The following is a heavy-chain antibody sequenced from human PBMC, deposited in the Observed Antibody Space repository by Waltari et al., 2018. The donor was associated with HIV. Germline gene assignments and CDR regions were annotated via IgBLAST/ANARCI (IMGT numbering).Heavy chain of an antibody. CDR3: ARHNLLGRIGRIDP. J-gene: IGHJ5*02. CDR2: IYYYTGSM. Sequence: QVQLQESGPGLVKPSETLALTCKVSGASISSGAYYWSWIRRRPGLGLEWIGYIYYYTGSMYFNSSLKSRATITIDTARNQFSLRLTSVTASDTAVYFCARHNLLGRIGRIDPWGQGILVIVS. CDR1: GASISSGAYY. V-gene: IGHV4-31*03. D-gene: IGHD2-15*01.